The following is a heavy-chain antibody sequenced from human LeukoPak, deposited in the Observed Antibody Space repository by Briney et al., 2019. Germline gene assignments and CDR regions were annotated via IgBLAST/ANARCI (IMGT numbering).Heavy chain of an antibody. CDR3: ARDTGYYSSSSGIDY. J-gene: IGHJ4*02. CDR1: GYTFTGYY. Sequence: WASVKVSCKASGYTFTGYYIHWVRQAPGQGLEWVGWINPNSGGTHYAQRFQGRVTMTRDTSITTAYMDLSRLRSDDTAVYFCARDTGYYSSSSGIDYWGQGTLVTVSS. CDR2: INPNSGGT. V-gene: IGHV1-2*02. D-gene: IGHD6-6*01.